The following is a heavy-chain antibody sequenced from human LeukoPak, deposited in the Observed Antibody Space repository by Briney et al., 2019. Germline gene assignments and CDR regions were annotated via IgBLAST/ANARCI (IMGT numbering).Heavy chain of an antibody. Sequence: SETLSLTCTVSGGSISSGGYYWSWIRQHPGKGLEWIGYIYYSGSTYYNPSLKSRVTISVDTSKNQFSLKLSSVTAADTAVYYCAREGNIVVVPAANWYFDLWGRGTLVTVSS. CDR3: AREGNIVVVPAANWYFDL. J-gene: IGHJ2*01. V-gene: IGHV4-31*03. D-gene: IGHD2-2*01. CDR1: GGSISSGGYY. CDR2: IYYSGST.